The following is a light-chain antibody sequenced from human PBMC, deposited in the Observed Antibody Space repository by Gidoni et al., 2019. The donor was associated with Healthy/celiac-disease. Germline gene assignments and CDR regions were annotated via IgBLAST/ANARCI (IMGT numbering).Light chain of an antibody. CDR3: QQYGSSTWT. Sequence: EIVVTPSPGTLSLSPGERATLSCRASQSVSSSYLAWYQQHPGQPPRLLIYGASSRAPGIPARFRGSGSGTAFTLTLRRLEPEDFAVYYCQQYGSSTWTFGQGTKVEIK. V-gene: IGKV3-20*01. CDR2: GAS. CDR1: QSVSSSY. J-gene: IGKJ1*01.